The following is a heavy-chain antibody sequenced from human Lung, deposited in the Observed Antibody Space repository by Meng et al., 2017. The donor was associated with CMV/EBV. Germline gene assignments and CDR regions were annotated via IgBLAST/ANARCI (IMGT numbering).Heavy chain of an antibody. CDR2: INPNSGGT. CDR1: GSPFTGYY. Sequence: VKVSCEASGSPFTGYYIYWMRQAPGQGLEWMGWINPNSGGTNSAQKFQGRVTMTKDTSISTAYMELSRLRYDDTAVYYCARGGKMDYWGQGTLVTVSS. CDR3: ARGGKMDY. D-gene: IGHD4-23*01. J-gene: IGHJ4*02. V-gene: IGHV1-2*02.